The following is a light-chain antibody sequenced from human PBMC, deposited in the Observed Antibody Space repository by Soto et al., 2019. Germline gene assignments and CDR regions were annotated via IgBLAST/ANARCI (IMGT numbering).Light chain of an antibody. CDR1: GSNIGENY. Sequence: QSVLTQPPSVSAAPGQTVTISCSGSGSNIGENYVSWYQHLPGTAPKVLIFDNSDRPSGIPDRFSGAKSGTSATLDITGLQTGDEADYYCGTWDSRLSAVVFGGGTKVTVL. CDR3: GTWDSRLSAVV. J-gene: IGLJ2*01. V-gene: IGLV1-51*01. CDR2: DNS.